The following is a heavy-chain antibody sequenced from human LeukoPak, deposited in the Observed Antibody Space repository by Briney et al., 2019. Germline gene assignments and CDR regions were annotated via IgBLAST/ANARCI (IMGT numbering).Heavy chain of an antibody. CDR3: ARDPRYCTNGVCFKGFDP. CDR2: ISSSGSTI. V-gene: IGHV3-11*01. Sequence: PGGSLRLSCAASGFTFSDYYMSWIRQAPGKGLEWVSYISSSGSTIYYADSVKGRFTISRDNAKNSLYLQMNSLRAEDTAVYYCARDPRYCTNGVCFKGFDPRGQGTLVTVSS. D-gene: IGHD2-8*01. J-gene: IGHJ5*02. CDR1: GFTFSDYY.